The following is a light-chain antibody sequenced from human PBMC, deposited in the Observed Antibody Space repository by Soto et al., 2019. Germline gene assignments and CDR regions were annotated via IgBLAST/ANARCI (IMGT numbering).Light chain of an antibody. Sequence: DIQMSQSPSTRSASVGARVTTTCRARQSITTWLAWYQRKGAKATNLLIYKASTLENGVPSRFSGSGPGTQFTLAISGPQPDNFATYYFQQYNKYPWTVGQGTKVEIK. CDR1: QSITTW. V-gene: IGKV1-5*03. CDR2: KAS. J-gene: IGKJ1*01. CDR3: QQYNKYPWT.